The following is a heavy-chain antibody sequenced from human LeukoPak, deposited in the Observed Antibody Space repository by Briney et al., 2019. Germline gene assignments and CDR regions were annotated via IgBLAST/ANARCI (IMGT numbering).Heavy chain of an antibody. J-gene: IGHJ4*02. CDR1: GFTFSSYG. Sequence: GGSLRLSCAASGFTFSSYGMHWVRQAPGKGLEWVSAISGSGGSTYYADSVKGRFTISRDNSKNTLYLQMNSLRAEDTAVYYCAKDHAEMATSFDYWGQGTLVTVSS. CDR3: AKDHAEMATSFDY. CDR2: ISGSGGST. V-gene: IGHV3-23*01. D-gene: IGHD5-24*01.